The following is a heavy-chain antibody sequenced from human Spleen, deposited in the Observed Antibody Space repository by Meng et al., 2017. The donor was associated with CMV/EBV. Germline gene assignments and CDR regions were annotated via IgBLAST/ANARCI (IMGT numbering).Heavy chain of an antibody. Sequence: SETLSLTCTVSGGSISSSSYSWGWVRQSPGKGLEWIGNIYYSGDTNFNPSLKSRLTMSVDTSKNQFSLNLRFVTAADTAIYYCAIFPNSSFDIWGQGTTVTVSS. J-gene: IGHJ3*02. CDR2: IYYSGDT. V-gene: IGHV4-39*07. CDR1: GGSISSSSYS. D-gene: IGHD4-23*01. CDR3: AIFPNSSFDI.